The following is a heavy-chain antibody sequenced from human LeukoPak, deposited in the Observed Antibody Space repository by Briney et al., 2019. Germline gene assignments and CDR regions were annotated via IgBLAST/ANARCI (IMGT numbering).Heavy chain of an antibody. CDR1: GFTFSNYG. Sequence: GGSLRLSCAASGFTFSNYGMHWVRQAPGKGLEWVAVISYDGSNKYYVDSVKGRFTISRDNSKNTLFLQMNSLRAEDTAVYYCARVILPAAIDCWGQGTLVIVSS. CDR3: ARVILPAAIDC. V-gene: IGHV3-30*03. J-gene: IGHJ4*02. CDR2: ISYDGSNK. D-gene: IGHD2-2*01.